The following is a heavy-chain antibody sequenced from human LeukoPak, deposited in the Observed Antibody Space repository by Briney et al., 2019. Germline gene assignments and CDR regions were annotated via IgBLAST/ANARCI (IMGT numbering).Heavy chain of an antibody. CDR1: GFTVTRYG. CDR2: IRYDGSDK. D-gene: IGHD1-26*01. CDR3: ARAGSYFDY. J-gene: IGHJ4*02. V-gene: IGHV3-30*02. Sequence: GGSLRLSCAASGFTVTRYGMHWVRQAPGKGLEWVAFIRYDGSDKYFADSVKGRFTISRDNAKNSLFLQMNSLRAEDTGLYYCARAGSYFDYWGQGTLVTVSS.